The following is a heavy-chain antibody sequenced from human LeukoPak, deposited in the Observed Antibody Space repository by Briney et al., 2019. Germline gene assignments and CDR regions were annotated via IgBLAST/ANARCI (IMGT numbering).Heavy chain of an antibody. CDR3: ARVAVSGPTGWFDS. J-gene: IGHJ5*01. V-gene: IGHV3-21*01. Sequence: GGSLRLSCAGSGFALKSYSLTWVRQAPGKGLEWVSSISSTSAYIHYTDSVKGRFTISRDNVDNVVYLEMNSLGAEDTATYYCARVAVSGPTGWFDSWGQGTLVIVSS. CDR1: GFALKSYS. D-gene: IGHD2-8*02. CDR2: ISSTSAYI.